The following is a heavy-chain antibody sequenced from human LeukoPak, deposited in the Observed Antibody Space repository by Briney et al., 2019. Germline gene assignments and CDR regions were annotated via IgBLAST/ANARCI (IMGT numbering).Heavy chain of an antibody. CDR2: INHSGST. V-gene: IGHV4-34*01. D-gene: IGHD3-10*01. Sequence: PSETQSLTCAVYGGSFSGYYWSWIRQPPGKGLEWIGEINHSGSTNYNPSLKSRVTISVDTSKNQFSLKLSSVTAADTAVYYCARKARGITMVRGVIYYYYYMDVWGKGTTVTVSS. CDR1: GGSFSGYY. CDR3: ARKARGITMVRGVIYYYYYMDV. J-gene: IGHJ6*03.